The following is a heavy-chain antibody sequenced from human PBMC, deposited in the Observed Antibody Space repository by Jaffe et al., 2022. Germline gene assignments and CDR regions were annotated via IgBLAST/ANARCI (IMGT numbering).Heavy chain of an antibody. V-gene: IGHV4-38-2*02. D-gene: IGHD3-9*01. Sequence: QVQLQESGPGLVKPSETLSLNCAVSDYSISNGFYWAWIRQAPGKGLEWIGSIYNNGPTYYNPSLKSRVTISLDTSKNHFSLKVASVTAADTAVYYCARDYPVLRYFDFWGHGTLVTVSP. J-gene: IGHJ4*01. CDR3: ARDYPVLRYFDF. CDR2: IYNNGPT. CDR1: DYSISNGFY.